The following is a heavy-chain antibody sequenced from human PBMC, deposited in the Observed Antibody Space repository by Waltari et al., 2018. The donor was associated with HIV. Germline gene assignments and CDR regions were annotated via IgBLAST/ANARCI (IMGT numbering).Heavy chain of an antibody. CDR2: MKPKSGNK. J-gene: IGHJ4*02. CDR3: ARALGRGYCSSTSCFFDY. CDR1: GYTFTSYD. Sequence: QVQLVQSGAEVKKPGASVKVSCKASGYTFTSYDINWVRQATGQGLEWIGRMKPKSGNKGYAKKFQGRVTMTRGTSISTAYMELSSLRSDDTAVYYCARALGRGYCSSTSCFFDYWGQGPLVTVSS. V-gene: IGHV1-8*01. D-gene: IGHD2-2*01.